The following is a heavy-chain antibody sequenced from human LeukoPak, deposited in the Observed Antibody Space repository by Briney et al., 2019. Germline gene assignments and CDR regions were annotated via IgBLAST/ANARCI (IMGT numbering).Heavy chain of an antibody. V-gene: IGHV4-61*02. CDR2: IYTSGST. CDR3: AKHYDSSGYYWFDP. CDR1: GGSISSGSYY. Sequence: SETLSLTCTVSGGSISSGSYYWSWIRQPAGKGLEWIGRIYTSGSTNYNPSLKSRVTISVDTSKNQFSLKLSSVTAADTAVYYCAKHYDSSGYYWFDPWGQGTLVTVSS. J-gene: IGHJ5*02. D-gene: IGHD3-22*01.